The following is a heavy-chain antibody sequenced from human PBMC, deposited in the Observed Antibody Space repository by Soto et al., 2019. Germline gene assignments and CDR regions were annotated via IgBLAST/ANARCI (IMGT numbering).Heavy chain of an antibody. Sequence: ASVKVSCKASGYTFTGYYMHWVRQAPGQGLEWMGWSNPNSGGTNYAQKFQGRVTMTRDTSISTAYMELSRLRSDDTAVYYCARDNYDFWSGYRQNYGMDVWGQVTTVTVSS. J-gene: IGHJ6*02. V-gene: IGHV1-2*02. CDR3: ARDNYDFWSGYRQNYGMDV. D-gene: IGHD3-3*01. CDR2: SNPNSGGT. CDR1: GYTFTGYY.